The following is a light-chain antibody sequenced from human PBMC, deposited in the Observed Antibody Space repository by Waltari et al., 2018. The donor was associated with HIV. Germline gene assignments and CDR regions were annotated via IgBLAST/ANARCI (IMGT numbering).Light chain of an antibody. V-gene: IGLV2-14*01. J-gene: IGLJ1*01. CDR2: EVS. CDR1: SSDVGGYNH. CDR3: SSYTSSISYV. Sequence: QSALTQPASVSGSPGQSITIPCTGTSSDVGGYNHVSWYQQHPGKAPKLMIYEVSNRPSGVSNRFSGSKSGNTASLTISGLQAEDEADYYCSSYTSSISYVFGTGTKVTVL.